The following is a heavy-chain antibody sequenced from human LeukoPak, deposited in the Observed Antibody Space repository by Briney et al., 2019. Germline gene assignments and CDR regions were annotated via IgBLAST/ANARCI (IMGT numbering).Heavy chain of an antibody. D-gene: IGHD3-22*01. CDR3: ARAPTYYYDSSGPFDY. J-gene: IGHJ4*02. CDR1: GFTFSSYA. Sequence: PGGSLRLSCAASGFTFSSYAMPWVRQAPGKGLEWVAVISYDGSNKYYADSVKGRFTISRDNSKNTLYLQMNSLRAEDTAVYYCARAPTYYYDSSGPFDYWGQGTLVTVSS. V-gene: IGHV3-30-3*01. CDR2: ISYDGSNK.